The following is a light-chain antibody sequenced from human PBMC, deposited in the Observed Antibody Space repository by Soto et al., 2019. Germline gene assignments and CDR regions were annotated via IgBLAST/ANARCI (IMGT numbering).Light chain of an antibody. CDR2: DVN. CDR1: SSDLGGYDY. V-gene: IGLV2-14*01. J-gene: IGLJ2*01. Sequence: QSALPQPASVSGSPGQSITLSCTGTSSDLGGYDYVSWYQRHPGKAPKLIIYDVNNRPSGVSNRFSGSKSGNTASLTISGLQAEDEADYYCTSYASGSSHVVFGGGTKLTVL. CDR3: TSYASGSSHVV.